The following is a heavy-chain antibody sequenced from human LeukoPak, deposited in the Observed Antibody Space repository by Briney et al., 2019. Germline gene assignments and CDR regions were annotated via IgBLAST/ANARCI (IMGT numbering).Heavy chain of an antibody. Sequence: PGGSLRLSCAASEFIFSGYEMNWVRQAPGKGLEWVSYISNSGNTIYYADSVKGRFTISRDNAKSSLYLQMNSLRAEDTAVYYCARSPLADYFGYWGQGTLVTVSS. CDR1: EFIFSGYE. CDR2: ISNSGNTI. J-gene: IGHJ4*02. CDR3: ARSPLADYFGY. D-gene: IGHD3-3*02. V-gene: IGHV3-48*03.